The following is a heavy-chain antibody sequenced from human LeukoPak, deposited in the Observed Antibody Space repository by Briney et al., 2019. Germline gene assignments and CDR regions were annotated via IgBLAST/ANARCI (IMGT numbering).Heavy chain of an antibody. CDR3: ARHRPARMAAAGTFDY. CDR1: GGSISSSSYY. J-gene: IGHJ4*02. CDR2: IYYSGST. Sequence: PSETLSLTCTVSGGSISSSSYYWGWIRQPPGKGLEWIGSIYYSGSTYYNPSLKSRVTISVDTSKNQFSLKLSSVTAADTAVYYCARHRPARMAAAGTFDYWGQGTLVTVSS. V-gene: IGHV4-39*01. D-gene: IGHD6-13*01.